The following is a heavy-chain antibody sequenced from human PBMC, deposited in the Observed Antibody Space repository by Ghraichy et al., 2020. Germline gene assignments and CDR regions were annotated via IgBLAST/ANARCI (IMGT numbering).Heavy chain of an antibody. CDR1: GGSISSYY. D-gene: IGHD3-22*01. CDR2: VYTSGDA. Sequence: ESLNISCTVSGGSISSYYWSWIRQSAGKGLEWIGRVYTSGDASYNPSLESRVNMSVDMSKNQFSLKLISVTAADTAVYYCARAGDSSGYSPNFDYWGQGTLVTVSS. CDR3: ARAGDSSGYSPNFDY. V-gene: IGHV4-4*07. J-gene: IGHJ4*02.